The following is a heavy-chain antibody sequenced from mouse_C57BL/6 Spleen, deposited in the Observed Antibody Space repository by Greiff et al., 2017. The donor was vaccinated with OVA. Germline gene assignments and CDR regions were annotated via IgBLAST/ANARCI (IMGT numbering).Heavy chain of an antibody. CDR3: ARALDSSGYYYFDY. V-gene: IGHV1-55*01. D-gene: IGHD3-2*02. J-gene: IGHJ2*01. CDR2: IYPGSGST. Sequence: QVQLQQPGAELVKPGASVKMSCKASGYTFTSYWITWVKQRPGQGLEWIGDIYPGSGSTNYNEKFKSKATLTVDTSSSTAYMQLSSLTSEDSAVDYCARALDSSGYYYFDYWGQGTTLTVSS. CDR1: GYTFTSYW.